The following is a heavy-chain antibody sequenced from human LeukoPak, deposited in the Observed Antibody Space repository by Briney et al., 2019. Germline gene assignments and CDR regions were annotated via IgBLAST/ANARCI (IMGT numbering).Heavy chain of an antibody. Sequence: GGSLRLSCAASGFTFSSYAMSWVRQAPGRGLEWVSSISGSGGSTYYADSVKGGFTISRDNSKDTLYLQMHSLRGEDTAVYFCAKDRDYDFWSGYYWDNWGQGTLVTVSS. CDR3: AKDRDYDFWSGYYWDN. CDR2: ISGSGGST. D-gene: IGHD3-3*01. CDR1: GFTFSSYA. V-gene: IGHV3-23*01. J-gene: IGHJ4*02.